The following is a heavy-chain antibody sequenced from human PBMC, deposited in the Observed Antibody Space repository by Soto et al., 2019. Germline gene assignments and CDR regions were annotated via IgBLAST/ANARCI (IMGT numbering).Heavy chain of an antibody. CDR3: ATLTARTQRLDY. V-gene: IGHV1-18*04. Sequence: ASVKVSCKASGYSFTSYDITWVRQAPGQGLEWRGWISTKSASTNYADKFRGRVSLTTDTSTNKAYMDVRSLHSDDTAVYYCATLTARTQRLDYWGQRTRVTVAS. D-gene: IGHD5-18*01. J-gene: IGHJ4*02. CDR2: ISTKSAST. CDR1: GYSFTSYD.